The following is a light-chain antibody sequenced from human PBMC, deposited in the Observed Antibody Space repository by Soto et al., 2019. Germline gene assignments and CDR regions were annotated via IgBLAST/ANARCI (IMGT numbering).Light chain of an antibody. CDR2: EVT. J-gene: IGLJ1*01. V-gene: IGLV2-8*01. CDR1: SSDIGDYNY. Sequence: QSALTQPPSASGSPGQSVTFSRTGTSSDIGDYNYVSWYQQHPGKAPKLMIYEVTKRPSGVPDRFSGSKSGNTASLTVSGLQADDEADYYCSSYAGNNNYVFGTGTKGTVL. CDR3: SSYAGNNNYV.